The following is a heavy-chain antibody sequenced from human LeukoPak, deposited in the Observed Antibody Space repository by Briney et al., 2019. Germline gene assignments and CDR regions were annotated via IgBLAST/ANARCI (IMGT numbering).Heavy chain of an antibody. Sequence: GGSLRPSCAASGFTFSSYGMHWVRQAPGKGLEWVAFIRYDGSNKYYADSVKGRFTISRDNSKNTLYLQMNSLRAEDTAVYYCAKDVTSGSSWPETPFDYWGQGTLVTVSS. J-gene: IGHJ4*02. V-gene: IGHV3-30*02. CDR2: IRYDGSNK. CDR1: GFTFSSYG. CDR3: AKDVTSGSSWPETPFDY. D-gene: IGHD6-13*01.